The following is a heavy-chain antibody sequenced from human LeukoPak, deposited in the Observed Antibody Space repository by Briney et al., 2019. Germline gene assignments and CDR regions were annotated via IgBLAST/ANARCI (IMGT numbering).Heavy chain of an antibody. CDR1: GFTVSSNY. D-gene: IGHD6-13*01. Sequence: GGSLRLSCAASGFTVSSNYMSWVRQAPGKGLEWVSLIYSRGSTYYADSVKGRFTISSDNSKNTLYLQMNSLRAEDTAVYYCAKLAIAAAGSVDYWGQGTLVTVSS. J-gene: IGHJ4*02. CDR3: AKLAIAAAGSVDY. V-gene: IGHV3-66*04. CDR2: IYSRGST.